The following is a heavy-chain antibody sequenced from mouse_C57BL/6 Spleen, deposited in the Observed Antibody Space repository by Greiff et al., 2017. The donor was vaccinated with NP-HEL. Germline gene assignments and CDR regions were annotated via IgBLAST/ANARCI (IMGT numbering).Heavy chain of an antibody. CDR1: GFTFSNYW. CDR2: IRLKSDNYAT. CDR3: TGGYDYDGFAY. D-gene: IGHD2-4*01. Sequence: EVQLVESGGGLVQPGGSMKLSCVASGFTFSNYWMNWVRQSPEKGLEWVAQIRLKSDNYATHYAESVKGRFTISRDDSKSSVYLQMNNLRAEDTGIYYCTGGYDYDGFAYWGQGTLVTVSA. J-gene: IGHJ3*01. V-gene: IGHV6-3*01.